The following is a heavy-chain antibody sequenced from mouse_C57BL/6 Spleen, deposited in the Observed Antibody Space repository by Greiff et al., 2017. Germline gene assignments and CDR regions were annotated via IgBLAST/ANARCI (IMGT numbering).Heavy chain of an antibody. CDR2: INPSNGGT. Sequence: QVQLQQPGTELVKPGASVKLSCKASGYTFTSYWMHWVKQRPGQGLEWIGNINPSNGGTNYNEMFTSKATLTVDKSSSTAYMQLSSLTSEDSAVYYCARGHYGSSPYAMDYWGQGTSVTVSS. CDR1: GYTFTSYW. CDR3: ARGHYGSSPYAMDY. V-gene: IGHV1-53*01. J-gene: IGHJ4*01. D-gene: IGHD1-1*01.